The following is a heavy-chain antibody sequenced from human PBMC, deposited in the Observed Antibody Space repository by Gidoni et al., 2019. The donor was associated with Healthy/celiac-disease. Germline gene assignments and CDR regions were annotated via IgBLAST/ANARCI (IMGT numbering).Heavy chain of an antibody. CDR3: ARHAPYYYDSSGYYGDY. V-gene: IGHV5-51*01. CDR2: IYPGASDT. J-gene: IGHJ4*02. Sequence: EVQLVQSGAEVKKPGESLKISCKGSGYSFPSYWIGWVRQMPGKGLEWRGIIYPGASDTRYSPSFQGQVTISADKSISTAYLQWSSLKASDTAMYYCARHAPYYYDSSGYYGDYWGQGTLVTVSS. CDR1: GYSFPSYW. D-gene: IGHD3-22*01.